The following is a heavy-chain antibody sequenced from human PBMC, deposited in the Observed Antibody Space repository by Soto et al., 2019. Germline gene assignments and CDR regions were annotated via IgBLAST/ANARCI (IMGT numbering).Heavy chain of an antibody. CDR2: IYYSGST. CDR1: GGSISSGGYY. V-gene: IGHV4-31*03. J-gene: IGHJ5*02. Sequence: SETLSLTCTVSGGSISSGGYYWSWIRQHPGKGLEWIGYIYYSGSTYYNPSLKSRVTISVDTSKNQFSLKLSSVTAADTAVYYCARHQLRYNWFDPWGQGTLVTAPQ. D-gene: IGHD2-2*01. CDR3: ARHQLRYNWFDP.